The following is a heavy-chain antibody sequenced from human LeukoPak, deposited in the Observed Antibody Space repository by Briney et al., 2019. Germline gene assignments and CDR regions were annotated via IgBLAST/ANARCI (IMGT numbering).Heavy chain of an antibody. CDR1: GFTFSSYG. CDR2: ISYDGSNK. CDR3: AKVLEKEMATNTYYYGMDV. Sequence: GGSLRLSCAASGFTFSSYGMHWVRQAPGTGLEWVAVISYDGSNKYYADSVKGRFTISRDNSKNTLYLQMNSLRAEDTAVYYCAKVLEKEMATNTYYYGMDVWGQGTTVTVSS. D-gene: IGHD5-24*01. V-gene: IGHV3-30*18. J-gene: IGHJ6*02.